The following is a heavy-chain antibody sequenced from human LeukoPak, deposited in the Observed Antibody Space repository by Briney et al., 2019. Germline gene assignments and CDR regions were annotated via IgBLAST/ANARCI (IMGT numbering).Heavy chain of an antibody. V-gene: IGHV4-39*07. Sequence: SETLSLTCTVSGGSISSSSYYWGWIRQPPGKGLEWIGSIYYSGSTYYNPSLKSRVTISVDTSKNQFSLKLSSVTAADTAVYYCARGPLTGPPFDYWGQGTLVTVSS. CDR1: GGSISSSSYY. CDR3: ARGPLTGPPFDY. CDR2: IYYSGST. J-gene: IGHJ4*02. D-gene: IGHD1-20*01.